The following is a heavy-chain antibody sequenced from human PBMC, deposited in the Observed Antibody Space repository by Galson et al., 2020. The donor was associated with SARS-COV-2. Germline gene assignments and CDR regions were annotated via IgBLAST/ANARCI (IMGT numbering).Heavy chain of an antibody. V-gene: IGHV3-11*06. J-gene: IGHJ3*02. D-gene: IGHD3-22*01. CDR3: ARDPHYYETSGYYDDAFDI. CDR1: GFPFSDYY. CDR2: ISGSSSYT. Sequence: GESLKISCAASGFPFSDYYMSWIRQAPGKGLEWVSYISGSSSYTYYADSVKGRFTISRDNAKDSLYLQMNSLRAEDTAVYYCARDPHYYETSGYYDDAFDIWGQGTMVTVSS.